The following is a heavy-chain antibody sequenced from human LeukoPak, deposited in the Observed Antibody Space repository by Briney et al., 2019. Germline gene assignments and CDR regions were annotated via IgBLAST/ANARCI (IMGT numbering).Heavy chain of an antibody. D-gene: IGHD4-17*01. CDR2: IINSGATT. CDR1: GSTFSSYA. Sequence: GGSLRLSCAASGSTFSSYAMTWVRQAPGKGLEWVSTIINSGATTYYADSVKGRFTISRDNSKNTLDLQMNSLRAEDTAAYYCAKDIHGDYGGLDYWGQGTLVTVSS. J-gene: IGHJ4*02. V-gene: IGHV3-23*01. CDR3: AKDIHGDYGGLDY.